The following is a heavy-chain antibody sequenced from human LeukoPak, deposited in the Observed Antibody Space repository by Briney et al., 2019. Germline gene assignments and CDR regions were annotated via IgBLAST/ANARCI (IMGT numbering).Heavy chain of an antibody. CDR2: TYYRSKWYN. Sequence: SQTLSLTCAISGDSVSSNSAAWNWIRQSPSRGLEWLGRTYYRSKWYNDYAVSVKSRITINPDTSKNRFSLQLNSVTPEDTAVYYCARGVATTYYYYYGMDVWGQGTTVTVSS. CDR3: ARGVATTYYYYYGMDV. D-gene: IGHD5-12*01. J-gene: IGHJ6*02. V-gene: IGHV6-1*01. CDR1: GDSVSSNSAA.